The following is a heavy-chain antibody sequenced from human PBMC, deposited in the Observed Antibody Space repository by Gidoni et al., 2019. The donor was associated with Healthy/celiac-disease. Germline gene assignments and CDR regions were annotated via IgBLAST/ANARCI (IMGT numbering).Heavy chain of an antibody. V-gene: IGHV3-48*03. Sequence: EVQLVESGGGLVQPGGSLRLSCAASGFTFSSYEMNWVRQAPGKGLEWVSYISSSGSTIYYADSVKGRFTISRDNAKNSLYLQMNSLRAEDTAVYYCARYCSGGSCYSRYYFDYWGQGTLVTVSS. CDR3: ARYCSGGSCYSRYYFDY. CDR1: GFTFSSYE. J-gene: IGHJ4*02. CDR2: ISSSGSTI. D-gene: IGHD2-15*01.